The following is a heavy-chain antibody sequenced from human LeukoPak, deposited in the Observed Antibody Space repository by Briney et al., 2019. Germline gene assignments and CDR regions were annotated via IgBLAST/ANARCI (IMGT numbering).Heavy chain of an antibody. V-gene: IGHV4-38-2*02. J-gene: IGHJ4*02. D-gene: IGHD4-17*01. CDR1: GYSISSGYY. Sequence: SETLSLTCTVSGYSISSGYYWGWIRQPPGKGLEWIGSIYYSGSTYYNPSLKSRVTISVDTSKNQFSLKLSSVTAADTAVYYCARDIRRLFDYWGQGTLVTVSS. CDR2: IYYSGST. CDR3: ARDIRRLFDY.